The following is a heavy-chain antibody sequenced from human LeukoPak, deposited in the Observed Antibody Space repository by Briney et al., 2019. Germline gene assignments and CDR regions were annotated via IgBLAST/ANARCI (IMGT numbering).Heavy chain of an antibody. V-gene: IGHV2-5*02. CDR3: AHFVAAPSRRWFDP. J-gene: IGHJ5*02. D-gene: IGHD6-13*01. Sequence: SGPTLVNPTQTLTLTCTFSGFSLSTSGVGVGWIRQPPGKALEWLALIYWDDDKRYSPSLKSRLTITKDTSKNQVVLTMTDMDPVDTATYYCAHFVAAPSRRWFDPWGQGTLVTVSS. CDR2: IYWDDDK. CDR1: GFSLSTSGVG.